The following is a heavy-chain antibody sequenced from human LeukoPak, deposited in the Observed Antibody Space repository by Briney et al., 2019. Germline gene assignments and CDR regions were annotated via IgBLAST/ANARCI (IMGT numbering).Heavy chain of an antibody. V-gene: IGHV1-69*05. CDR2: IIPIFGTA. Sequence: ASVKVSCKASGGTFSSYAISWVRQAPGQGLEWMGRIIPIFGTANYAQKFQGRVTITTDESTSTAYMELSSLRSEDTAVYHCARGVGPVEMATITGYYFDYWGQGTLVTVSS. J-gene: IGHJ4*02. CDR3: ARGVGPVEMATITGYYFDY. CDR1: GGTFSSYA. D-gene: IGHD5-24*01.